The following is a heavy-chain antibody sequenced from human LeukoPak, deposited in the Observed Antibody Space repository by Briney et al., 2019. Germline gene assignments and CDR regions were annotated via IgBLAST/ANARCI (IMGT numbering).Heavy chain of an antibody. J-gene: IGHJ4*02. CDR1: GFTFSSHA. Sequence: QPGGSQRLSCAASGFTFSSHAMHWVRQAPGKGLDWVAVIQYDGSTKYYADSVKGRFTISRDNSRNTLDLQMNSLRAEDTAIYYCARDISGSYTVDYWGQGVLVTVSS. D-gene: IGHD1-26*01. CDR3: ARDISGSYTVDY. CDR2: IQYDGSTK. V-gene: IGHV3-30-3*01.